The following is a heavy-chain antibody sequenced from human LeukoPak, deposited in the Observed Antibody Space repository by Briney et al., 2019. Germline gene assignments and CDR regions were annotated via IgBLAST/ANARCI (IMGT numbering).Heavy chain of an antibody. CDR1: GFTFSSYS. CDR2: IQEDGSER. CDR3: ARSRGRDY. V-gene: IGHV3-7*05. Sequence: GGSLRLSCAASGFTFSSYSMSWVRQAPGKGPEWVANIQEDGSERYYVDSVKGRFTISRDNAKNLMSQQTASQRAEDTDVYYCARSRGRDYWGQGTLVTVSS. D-gene: IGHD3-16*01. J-gene: IGHJ4*02.